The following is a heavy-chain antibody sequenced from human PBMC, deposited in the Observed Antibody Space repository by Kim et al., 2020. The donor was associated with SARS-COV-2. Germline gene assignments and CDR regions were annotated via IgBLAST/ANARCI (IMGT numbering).Heavy chain of an antibody. D-gene: IGHD1-1*01. CDR1: GYTFIGYY. J-gene: IGHJ4*02. V-gene: IGHV1-2*02. Sequence: ASVKVSCKASGYTFIGYYLHWVRQAPGHGLEWMGWINRNNGGTNYAQNFQGRVTMTRDTSISTAFIELSRLRSDDTAVYYCATGNDIYSFNSWGQRTLVTVSS. CDR2: INRNNGGT. CDR3: ATGNDIYSFNS.